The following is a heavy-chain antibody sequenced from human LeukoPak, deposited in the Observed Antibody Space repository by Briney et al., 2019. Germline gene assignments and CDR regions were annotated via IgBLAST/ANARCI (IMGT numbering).Heavy chain of an antibody. D-gene: IGHD3-22*01. J-gene: IGHJ4*02. V-gene: IGHV4-59*08. Sequence: NTSETLSLTCTVSGGSISSYYWSWIRQPPGKGLEWIGYIYYSGSTNYNPSLKSRVTISVDTSKNQFSLKLSSVTAADTAVYYCARYYCDSSGYYYLFDYWGQGTLVTVSS. CDR3: ARYYCDSSGYYYLFDY. CDR1: GGSISSYY. CDR2: IYYSGST.